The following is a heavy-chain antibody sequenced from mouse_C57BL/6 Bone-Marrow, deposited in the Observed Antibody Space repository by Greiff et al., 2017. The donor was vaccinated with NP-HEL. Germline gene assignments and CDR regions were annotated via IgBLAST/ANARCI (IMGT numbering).Heavy chain of an antibody. D-gene: IGHD2-2*01. CDR3: ARAGYGAMDY. V-gene: IGHV1-64*01. J-gene: IGHJ4*01. CDR1: GYTFTSYW. CDR2: IHPNSGST. Sequence: QVHVKQSGAELVKPGASVKLSCKASGYTFTSYWMHWVKQRPGQGLEWIGMIHPNSGSTNYNEKFKSKATLTVDKSSSTAYMQLSSLTSEDSAVYYCARAGYGAMDYWGQGTSVTVSS.